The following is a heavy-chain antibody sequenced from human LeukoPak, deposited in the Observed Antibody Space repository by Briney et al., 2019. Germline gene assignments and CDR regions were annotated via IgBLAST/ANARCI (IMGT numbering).Heavy chain of an antibody. D-gene: IGHD3-10*01. CDR2: IYTSGST. CDR1: GGSISSSY. J-gene: IGHJ3*02. V-gene: IGHV4-4*07. CDR3: ARGPTRFGDAFDI. Sequence: PSETLSLTCSVSGGSISSSYWSWIRQPPGKGLEWIGRIYTSGSTNHSPSLKSRVTMSVDTSKNQFSLKLSSVTAADTAVYYCARGPTRFGDAFDIWGQGTMVTVSS.